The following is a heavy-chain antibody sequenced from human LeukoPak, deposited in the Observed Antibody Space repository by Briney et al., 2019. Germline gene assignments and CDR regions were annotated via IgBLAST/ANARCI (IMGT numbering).Heavy chain of an antibody. Sequence: PGRSLRLSCAASGFTFSSYAMHWVRQAPGKGLEWVAVISYDGSNKYYADSVKGRFTISRDNSKNTLYLQMNSLRAEDTAVYYCARDPEGATTYYYYYMDVWGKGTTVTVSS. CDR3: ARDPEGATTYYYYYMDV. J-gene: IGHJ6*03. CDR2: ISYDGSNK. V-gene: IGHV3-30*04. D-gene: IGHD1-26*01. CDR1: GFTFSSYA.